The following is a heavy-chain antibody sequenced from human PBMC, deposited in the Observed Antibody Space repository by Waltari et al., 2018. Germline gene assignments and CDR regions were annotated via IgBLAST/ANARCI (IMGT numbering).Heavy chain of an antibody. V-gene: IGHV3-30*02. J-gene: IGHJ5*02. Sequence: QVQLVESGGGVVQPGGSLRLSCAASGFTFSSYGLHWVRQAPGKGLEWVALRRDNVKNKHYAHAVKGRFTITRDNSKNTLYLQMNSLRAEDTSVYYCAKSWRNEFDPWCQGTLVTVSS. CDR2: RRDNVKNK. CDR1: GFTFSSYG. CDR3: AKSWRNEFDP. D-gene: IGHD6-13*01.